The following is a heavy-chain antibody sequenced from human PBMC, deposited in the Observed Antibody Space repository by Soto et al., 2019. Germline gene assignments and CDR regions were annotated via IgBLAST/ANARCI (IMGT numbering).Heavy chain of an antibody. CDR1: GFTFSSYW. Sequence: GGSLRLSCXAXGFTFSSYWMSWVRQAPGKGLEWVANIKQDGSEKYYVDSVKGRFTISRDNAKNSLYLQMNSLRAEDTAVYYCARDWLSIFGVVIPGPNWFDPWGQGTLVTVSS. CDR2: IKQDGSEK. CDR3: ARDWLSIFGVVIPGPNWFDP. V-gene: IGHV3-7*01. J-gene: IGHJ5*02. D-gene: IGHD3-3*01.